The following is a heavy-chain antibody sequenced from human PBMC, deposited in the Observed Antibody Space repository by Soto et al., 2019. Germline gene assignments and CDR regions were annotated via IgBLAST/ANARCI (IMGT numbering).Heavy chain of an antibody. Sequence: SETLSLTCAVYGGSFSGYYWSWIRQPPGKGLEWIGEINHSGSTNYNPSLKSRVTISVDTSKNQFSLKLSSVTAADTAVYYCARGTTVTSHYYYYYMDVWGKGTTVTAP. CDR3: ARGTTVTSHYYYYYMDV. D-gene: IGHD4-17*01. J-gene: IGHJ6*03. CDR1: GGSFSGYY. V-gene: IGHV4-34*01. CDR2: INHSGST.